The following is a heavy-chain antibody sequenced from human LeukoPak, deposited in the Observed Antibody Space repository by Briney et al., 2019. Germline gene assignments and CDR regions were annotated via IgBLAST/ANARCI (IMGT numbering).Heavy chain of an antibody. D-gene: IGHD1-1*01. Sequence: QPGGSLRLSCAASGFAFNSHAMSWVRQAPGKGLQYVSTISGNGLSTLYTESVKGRFTISRDNSDNTLHLQMNSLRAEDTAVFYCVKDGHGAARPFDYWGQGTLVTVSS. V-gene: IGHV3-23*01. CDR1: GFAFNSHA. CDR2: ISGNGLST. J-gene: IGHJ4*02. CDR3: VKDGHGAARPFDY.